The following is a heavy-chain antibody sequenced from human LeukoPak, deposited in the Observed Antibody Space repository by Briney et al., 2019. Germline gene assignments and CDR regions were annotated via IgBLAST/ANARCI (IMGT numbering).Heavy chain of an antibody. CDR3: ARHHGGIKAELGY. D-gene: IGHD6-13*01. Sequence: GSLTTSCLGSGYTFTEYSIGWVRQITGKGLEWMGIIYPGASDTSTSPSFKGQVTISVDMSISTAYRQWSSLKASDTAMYYCARHHGGIKAELGYWGQGTLVTVSS. J-gene: IGHJ4*02. CDR1: GYTFTEYS. CDR2: IYPGASDT. V-gene: IGHV5-51*01.